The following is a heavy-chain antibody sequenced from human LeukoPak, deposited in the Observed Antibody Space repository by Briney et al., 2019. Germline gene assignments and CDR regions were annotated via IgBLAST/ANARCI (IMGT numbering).Heavy chain of an antibody. D-gene: IGHD6-13*01. Sequence: ATVKISCKVSGYTFTDYYMHWVQQAPGKGLEWMGLVDPEDGETIYAEKFQGRVTITADPSTDTAYMELSSLRSEDTAVYHCATSPQYSSSWYRAFDIWGQGTMVTVSS. CDR2: VDPEDGET. J-gene: IGHJ3*02. CDR3: ATSPQYSSSWYRAFDI. CDR1: GYTFTDYY. V-gene: IGHV1-69-2*01.